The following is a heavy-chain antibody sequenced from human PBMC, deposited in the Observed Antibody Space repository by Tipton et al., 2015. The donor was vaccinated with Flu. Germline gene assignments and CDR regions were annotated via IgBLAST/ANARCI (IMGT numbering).Heavy chain of an antibody. D-gene: IGHD3-3*02. J-gene: IGHJ4*02. V-gene: IGHV1-18*01. CDR3: ARVGAIFGEVTARRRGDLDY. CDR2: ISAYTDDT. CDR1: GFTFNTYA. Sequence: QLVQSGAELKRPGASVKVSCKASGFTFNTYAISWMRQAPGQGLEWMGWISAYTDDTKFAQNFQGRITLTTDTSTSTVYMQLRGLTSDDTAVYYCARVGAIFGEVTARRRGDLDYWGQGTLVSVSS.